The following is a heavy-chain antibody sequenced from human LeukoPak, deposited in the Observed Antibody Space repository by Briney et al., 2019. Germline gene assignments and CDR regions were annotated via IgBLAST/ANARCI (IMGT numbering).Heavy chain of an antibody. Sequence: GGSLRLSCGASGFTFGTYWMHWVRQAPGKGLVWVSGINSDGGTTTYADSVKGRFTISRDNAKNTLYLQMNSLRAEDTAVYYCARVPSWKGYMDVWGKGTTVTVSS. CDR2: INSDGGTT. J-gene: IGHJ6*03. CDR3: ARVPSWKGYMDV. D-gene: IGHD1-1*01. V-gene: IGHV3-74*01. CDR1: GFTFGTYW.